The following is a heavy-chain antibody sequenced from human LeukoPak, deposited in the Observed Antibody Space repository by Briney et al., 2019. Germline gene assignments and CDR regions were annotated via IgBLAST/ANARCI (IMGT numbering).Heavy chain of an antibody. CDR2: INHSGST. V-gene: IGHV4-34*01. Sequence: SETLSLTCAVYGGSFSGYYWSWIRQPPGKGLEWIGEINHSGSTNYNPSPKSRVTISVDTSKNQFSLKLSSVTAADTAVYYCARHGRLRTYYYGSGTPSQYNWFDPWGQGTLVTVSS. D-gene: IGHD3-10*01. CDR1: GGSFSGYY. CDR3: ARHGRLRTYYYGSGTPSQYNWFDP. J-gene: IGHJ5*02.